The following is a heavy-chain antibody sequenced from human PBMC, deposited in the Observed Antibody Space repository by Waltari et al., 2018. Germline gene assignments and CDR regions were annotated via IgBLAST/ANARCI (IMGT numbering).Heavy chain of an antibody. D-gene: IGHD4-17*01. V-gene: IGHV3-21*01. J-gene: IGHJ4*02. CDR1: GFTFSDYT. Sequence: EVQLVESGGGLVKPGGSLRLSCAASGFTFSDYTMSWVRQPPGRGLEWVSSSSSSSSFIYYADSVKGRFTIARDNAKNSLFLQMNSLRAEDTSVYYCVRSDYGDYVGGYYWGQGTVVTVSS. CDR2: SSSSSSFI. CDR3: VRSDYGDYVGGYY.